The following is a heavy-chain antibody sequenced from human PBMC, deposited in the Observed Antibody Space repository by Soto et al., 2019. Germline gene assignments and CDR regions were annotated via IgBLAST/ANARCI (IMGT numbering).Heavy chain of an antibody. D-gene: IGHD3-22*01. V-gene: IGHV3-48*03. CDR3: AIGLNYFESTTSWFDP. CDR2: ISSSGSTI. CDR1: GFTFSSYE. J-gene: IGHJ5*02. Sequence: GGSLRLSCAASGFTFSSYEMNWVRQAPGKGLEWVSYISSSGSTIYYADTVKGRFTISRDNAKNSLYLQMNSLRAEDTAVYYCAIGLNYFESTTSWFDPWGQGTLVTVSS.